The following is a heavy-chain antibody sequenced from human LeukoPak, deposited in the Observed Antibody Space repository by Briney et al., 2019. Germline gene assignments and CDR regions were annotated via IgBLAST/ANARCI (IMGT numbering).Heavy chain of an antibody. CDR2: ISYDGSNK. D-gene: IGHD3-3*01. CDR1: GFTFSSYA. CDR3: AKPYRFWGGYYKSEYFQH. V-gene: IGHV3-30-3*02. Sequence: GRSLRLSCAASGFTFSSYAMHWVRQAPGKGLERVAVISYDGSNKYYADSVKGRFTISRDNSKNTLYLQMNSLRAEDTAVYYCAKPYRFWGGYYKSEYFQHWGQGTLVIVSS. J-gene: IGHJ1*01.